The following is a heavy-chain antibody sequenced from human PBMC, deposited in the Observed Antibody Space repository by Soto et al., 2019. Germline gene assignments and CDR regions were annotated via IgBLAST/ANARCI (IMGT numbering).Heavy chain of an antibody. Sequence: QVQLVQSGAEVKKPGASVKVSCKASGYTFTSYGISWVRQAPGQGLEWMGWISAYNGNTNYAQKLQGRVTMTTDTSTSTAYMELRSLRSDDTAVYYCARDWGYCSGGSCDGPDGFDYWGQGTLVTVSS. V-gene: IGHV1-18*01. CDR1: GYTFTSYG. D-gene: IGHD2-15*01. J-gene: IGHJ4*02. CDR3: ARDWGYCSGGSCDGPDGFDY. CDR2: ISAYNGNT.